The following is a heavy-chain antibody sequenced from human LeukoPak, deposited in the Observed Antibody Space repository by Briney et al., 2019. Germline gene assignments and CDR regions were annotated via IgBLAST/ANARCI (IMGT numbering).Heavy chain of an antibody. CDR3: ARGVYIAAAQYGY. CDR1: GGSINNHY. D-gene: IGHD6-13*01. CDR2: VYSSGST. V-gene: IGHV4-59*11. J-gene: IGHJ4*02. Sequence: SETLSLTCTVSGGSINNHYWSWIRQSPGTGLEWIGYVYSSGSTKYNPSLESRVTISVDTSKNQFSLKLSSVTAADTAVYYCARGVYIAAAQYGYWGQGTLVTVSS.